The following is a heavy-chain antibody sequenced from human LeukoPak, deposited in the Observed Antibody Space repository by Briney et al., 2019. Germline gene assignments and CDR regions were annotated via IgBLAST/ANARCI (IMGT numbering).Heavy chain of an antibody. V-gene: IGHV4-34*01. D-gene: IGHD3-10*01. CDR1: GGSFSGYY. Sequence: SETLSLTCAVYGGSFSGYYWSWIRQPPGKGLEWIGEINHSGSTNYNPSLKSRVTISVDTSKNQFSLKLSAVTAADTAVYYCERDPPSGGYWGQGTLVTVSS. CDR3: ERDPPSGGY. J-gene: IGHJ4*02. CDR2: INHSGST.